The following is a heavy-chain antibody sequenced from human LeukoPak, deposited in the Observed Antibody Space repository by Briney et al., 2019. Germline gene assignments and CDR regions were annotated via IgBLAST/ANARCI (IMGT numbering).Heavy chain of an antibody. CDR1: GFTFSTYG. CDR2: ISYDGSNK. Sequence: PGGSLRLSCAASGFTFSTYGMHWVRQAPGKGLEWVAFISYDGSNKYYAGSVKGRFTISRDNSKNTLYLQMNSLRAEDTAVYYCAKDPTPDVDTAMHYFDYWGQGTLVTVSS. D-gene: IGHD5-18*01. V-gene: IGHV3-30*18. J-gene: IGHJ4*02. CDR3: AKDPTPDVDTAMHYFDY.